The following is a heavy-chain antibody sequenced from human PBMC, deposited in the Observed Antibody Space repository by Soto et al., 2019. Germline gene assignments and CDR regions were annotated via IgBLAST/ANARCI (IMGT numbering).Heavy chain of an antibody. J-gene: IGHJ5*01. CDR1: GYTFTSFG. Sequence: ASVKVSCKASGYTFTSFGITWVRQAPGQDLEWMGWIRAYNGDKNYAPKLQCTVTMTTYTTTTTVYMELKNLKADDASVYDCALDQEYITTWLYCFDLWGQGTLVTVSS. CDR3: ALDQEYITTWLYCFDL. CDR2: IRAYNGDK. V-gene: IGHV1-18*04. D-gene: IGHD2-15*01.